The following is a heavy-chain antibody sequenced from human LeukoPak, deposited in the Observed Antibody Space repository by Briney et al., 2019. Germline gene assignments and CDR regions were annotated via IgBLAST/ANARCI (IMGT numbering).Heavy chain of an antibody. V-gene: IGHV3-15*01. D-gene: IGHD6-19*01. CDR3: ARGSSGWYPMGYFDY. Sequence: PGGSLRLSCAASGFTVSNAWMNWVRQAPGKGLEWVGLIKSKTNGGTTNYATPVKGRFTISRDDSENTLYLQMNSLRAEDTAVYYCARGSSGWYPMGYFDYWGQGTLVTVSS. J-gene: IGHJ4*02. CDR1: GFTVSNAW. CDR2: IKSKTNGGTT.